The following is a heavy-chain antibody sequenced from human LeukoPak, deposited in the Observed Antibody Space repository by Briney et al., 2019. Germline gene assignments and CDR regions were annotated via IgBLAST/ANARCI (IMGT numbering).Heavy chain of an antibody. CDR1: GYTFTGNY. D-gene: IGHD2-8*01. V-gene: IGHV1-2*02. J-gene: IGHJ5*02. CDR3: ARDGGYCTNGVRSHTP. CDR2: INPNSGGT. Sequence: GASVKVSCKASGYTFTGNYIHWVRQAPGQGLEWMGWINPNSGGTNYAQKFQGRVTMTRDTSISTAYMEVSGLRSDDTAVYYCARDGGYCTNGVRSHTPWGQGTLVTVSS.